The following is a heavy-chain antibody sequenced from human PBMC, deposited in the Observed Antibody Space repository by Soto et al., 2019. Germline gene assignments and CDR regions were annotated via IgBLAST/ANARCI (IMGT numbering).Heavy chain of an antibody. J-gene: IGHJ6*02. CDR1: GFTFSNYW. V-gene: IGHV3-74*03. CDR2: INSDESGT. CDR3: ARDLIWNYYYGMDV. Sequence: GGSLRLSCAASGFTFSNYWMHWVRQAPGKGLVWVSRINSDESGTTYADSVKGRFTISRDNAKNTLYLQMNSLRAEDTAVYYCARDLIWNYYYGMDVWGQGTTVTVSS. D-gene: IGHD1-1*01.